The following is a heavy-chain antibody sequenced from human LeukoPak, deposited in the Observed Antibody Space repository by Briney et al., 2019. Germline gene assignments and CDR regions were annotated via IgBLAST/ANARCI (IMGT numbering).Heavy chain of an antibody. D-gene: IGHD6-19*01. Sequence: GGSLRLSCAASGFTFSSCATHWVRQAPGKGLEWVAFISYDGGNKCYADSVKGRFTISRDNSKNTPYVQMNSLRPEDTAVYYCAKEGTIHGSSGSSFDSWGQGTLVTVSS. CDR2: ISYDGGNK. V-gene: IGHV3-30*02. CDR3: AKEGTIHGSSGSSFDS. CDR1: GFTFSSCA. J-gene: IGHJ4*02.